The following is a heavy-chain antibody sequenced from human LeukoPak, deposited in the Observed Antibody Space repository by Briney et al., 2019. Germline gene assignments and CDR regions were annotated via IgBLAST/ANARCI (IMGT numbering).Heavy chain of an antibody. J-gene: IGHJ6*04. V-gene: IGHV3-21*01. D-gene: IGHD3-10*02. CDR3: AELGITMIGGV. CDR1: GFTFSSHT. Sequence: GGSLRLSCAASGFTFSSHTMNWVRQAPGKGLEWVSSISRSSSYISYADSVKGRFTISRDNAKNSLSLQMNSLRAEDTAVYYCAELGITMIGGVWGKGTTVTISS. CDR2: ISRSSSYI.